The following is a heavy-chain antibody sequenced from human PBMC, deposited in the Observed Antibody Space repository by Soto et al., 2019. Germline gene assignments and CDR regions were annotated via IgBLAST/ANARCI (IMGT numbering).Heavy chain of an antibody. Sequence: ASVKVSCKASGYTFTSYGISWVRQAPGQGLEWMGWISAYNGNTNYAQKLQGRVTMTTDTSTSTAHMELRSLRSDDTAVYYCARDSIAAAGEYYFDYWGQGTLVTVSS. J-gene: IGHJ4*02. D-gene: IGHD6-13*01. CDR1: GYTFTSYG. V-gene: IGHV1-18*01. CDR2: ISAYNGNT. CDR3: ARDSIAAAGEYYFDY.